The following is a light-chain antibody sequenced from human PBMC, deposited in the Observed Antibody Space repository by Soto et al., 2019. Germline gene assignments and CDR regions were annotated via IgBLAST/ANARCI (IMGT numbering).Light chain of an antibody. CDR2: EVS. V-gene: IGLV2-23*02. Sequence: QSALTQPASVSGSPGQSITISCSGTTSDVGGYNLVSWYQQHPDKAPKLLIYEVSQRPSGVSSRFSGSKSGNTATLTISGVQPEDGADYFCCSYATSSFVFGTGTKVTVL. J-gene: IGLJ1*01. CDR3: CSYATSSFV. CDR1: TSDVGGYNL.